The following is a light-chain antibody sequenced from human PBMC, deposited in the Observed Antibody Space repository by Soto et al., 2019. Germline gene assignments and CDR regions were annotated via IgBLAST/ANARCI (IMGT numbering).Light chain of an antibody. V-gene: IGKV1-12*01. CDR2: AAS. Sequence: DIQVTQSPSSVSASVGDRVNITCRASQGLVSWLAWYQQKPGKAPKLLIYAASSFQSGVPSRFSGSGSGTDFTLTISSLQPEDVATYYCQQTRSFPLTFGGGPKVEIK. CDR3: QQTRSFPLT. J-gene: IGKJ4*01. CDR1: QGLVSW.